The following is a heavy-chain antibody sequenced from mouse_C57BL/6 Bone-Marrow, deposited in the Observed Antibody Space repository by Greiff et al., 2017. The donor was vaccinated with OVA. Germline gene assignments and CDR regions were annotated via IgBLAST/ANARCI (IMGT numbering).Heavy chain of an antibody. Sequence: QVQLQQSGAELVKPGASVKISCKASGYAFSSYWMNWVKQRPGKGLEWIGQIYPGDGDTNYNGKFKGKATLTADKSSSTAYMQLSSLTSEDSAVYFCATNYYGSSPDYFDVWGTGTTVTVSS. D-gene: IGHD1-1*01. V-gene: IGHV1-80*01. CDR3: ATNYYGSSPDYFDV. CDR1: GYAFSSYW. CDR2: IYPGDGDT. J-gene: IGHJ1*03.